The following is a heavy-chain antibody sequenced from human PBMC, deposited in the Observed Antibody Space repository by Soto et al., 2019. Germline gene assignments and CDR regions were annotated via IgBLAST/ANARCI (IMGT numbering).Heavy chain of an antibody. CDR2: IHGGDSNT. Sequence: GESLKIYCKGSGYIFTSYWIGWVRQMPGKGLEWMGIIHGGDSNTRYSPSFQGQVTISTDKSISTAYLRWSSLKASDTAMYYCARRGTYSSGWDYWGQGTLVTVSS. CDR3: ARRGTYSSGWDY. CDR1: GYIFTSYW. D-gene: IGHD6-19*01. V-gene: IGHV5-51*01. J-gene: IGHJ4*02.